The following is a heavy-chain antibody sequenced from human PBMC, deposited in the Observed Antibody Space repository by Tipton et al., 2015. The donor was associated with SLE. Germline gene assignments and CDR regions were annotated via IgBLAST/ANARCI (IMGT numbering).Heavy chain of an antibody. J-gene: IGHJ5*02. D-gene: IGHD2-15*01. CDR3: ATPRGYCSGGSRPYIWFDP. V-gene: IGHV3-7*01. CDR2: K. Sequence: KYYVDSVKGRFTISRDNAKNSLYLQMNSLRAEDTAVYYCATPRGYCSGGSRPYIWFDPWGKGTLLTVSS.